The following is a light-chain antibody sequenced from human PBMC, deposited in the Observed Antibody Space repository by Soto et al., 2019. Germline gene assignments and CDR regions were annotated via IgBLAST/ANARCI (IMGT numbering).Light chain of an antibody. V-gene: IGKV1-39*01. J-gene: IGKJ5*01. CDR2: TAS. Sequence: DIQMTQSPSSLSASVGDRVTITCRASQSVSNYLNWFQHKPGRAPKLLIHTASTLRSGVPSRFSGSGSGADFTLTISSLQREDFATYYCQNYNSAPITFGQGTRLEIK. CDR3: QNYNSAPIT. CDR1: QSVSNY.